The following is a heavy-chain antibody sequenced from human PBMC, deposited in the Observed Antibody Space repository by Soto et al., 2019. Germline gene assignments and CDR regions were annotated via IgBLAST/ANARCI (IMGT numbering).Heavy chain of an antibody. J-gene: IGHJ3*02. V-gene: IGHV3-74*01. CDR3: ARDGGRPRSFDI. D-gene: IGHD3-16*01. CDR2: INSDGSTI. CDR1: GFTFSSYW. Sequence: EVQLVESGGGLVQPGGSLRLSCAASGFTFSSYWMHWVRQAPGKGLVWVSRINSDGSTISYADSVKGRFTISRDNAKNTLYLQIRSLGAEDTAVYYCARDGGRPRSFDIWGQGTMVTVSS.